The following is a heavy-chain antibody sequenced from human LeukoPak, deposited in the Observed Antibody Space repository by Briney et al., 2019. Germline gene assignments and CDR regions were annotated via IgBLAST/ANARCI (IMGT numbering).Heavy chain of an antibody. CDR1: GFTFSDYY. CDR3: ARELYSNSAFDY. D-gene: IGHD4-11*01. Sequence: GGSLRLSCAASGFTFSDYYMSWLRQAPGKGLEWVSYIRSSGSTIYYADSVKGRFIISRDNAKNSLYLQMNSLRAEDTAVYYCARELYSNSAFDYWGQGTLVTVSA. CDR2: IRSSGSTI. J-gene: IGHJ4*02. V-gene: IGHV3-11*01.